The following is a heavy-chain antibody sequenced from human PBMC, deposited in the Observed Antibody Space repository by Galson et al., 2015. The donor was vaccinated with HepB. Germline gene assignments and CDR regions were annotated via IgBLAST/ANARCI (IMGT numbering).Heavy chain of an antibody. CDR2: INWNSVSM. J-gene: IGHJ2*01. CDR3: AKGPSAYETYSFSFFDL. CDR1: GFKFDDYA. V-gene: IGHV3-9*01. Sequence: SLRLSCAASGFKFDDYAMHWVRQGPGVGLEWVSGINWNSVSMGYADSVKGRFTISRDNAKNSLYLQMNTLRAEDTALYYCAKGPSAYETYSFSFFDLWGRGTLVTVSS. D-gene: IGHD2-21*01.